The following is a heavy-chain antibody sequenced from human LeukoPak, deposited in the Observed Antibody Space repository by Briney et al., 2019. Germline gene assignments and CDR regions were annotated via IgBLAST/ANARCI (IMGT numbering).Heavy chain of an antibody. V-gene: IGHV4-39*01. CDR3: ARLSRSGYSCDY. J-gene: IGHJ4*02. Sequence: SETLSLTCTVSGGSISSSSYYWGWIRQPPGKGLEWIGSIYYSGSTYYNPSLKSRVTISVDTSKNQFSLKLSSVTAADTAVYYCARLSRSGYSCDYWGQGTLVTVSS. D-gene: IGHD3-3*01. CDR1: GGSISSSSYY. CDR2: IYYSGST.